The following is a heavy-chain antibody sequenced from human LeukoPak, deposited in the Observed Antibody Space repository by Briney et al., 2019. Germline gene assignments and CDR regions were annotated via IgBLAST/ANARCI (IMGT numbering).Heavy chain of an antibody. D-gene: IGHD3-16*01. V-gene: IGHV3-33*06. CDR3: AKGGSSALGDAFDI. CDR1: GFTFSSYV. CDR2: TWYDDSKK. J-gene: IGHJ3*02. Sequence: GGSLRLSCAASGFTFSSYVMHWVRQAPGKGLEWVAVTWYDDSKKYYVDSVKGRFTISRDNSKNTLDPQMNSLRAEDAAVYYCAKGGSSALGDAFDIWGQGTMVTVSS.